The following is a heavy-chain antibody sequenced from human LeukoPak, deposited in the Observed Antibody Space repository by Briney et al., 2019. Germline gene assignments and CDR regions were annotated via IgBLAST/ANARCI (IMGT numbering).Heavy chain of an antibody. CDR1: GFTFSSYA. CDR2: ITGSGGTT. CDR3: ARAYGSSGYYQLPIDY. V-gene: IGHV3-23*01. Sequence: GSLRLSCAASGFTFSSYAMSWVRQAPGKGLEWVSGITGSGGTTDHADSVKGRFTISRDNSKNTLFLQMNSLRVEDTALYYCARAYGSSGYYQLPIDYWGQGTLVTVSS. J-gene: IGHJ4*02. D-gene: IGHD3-22*01.